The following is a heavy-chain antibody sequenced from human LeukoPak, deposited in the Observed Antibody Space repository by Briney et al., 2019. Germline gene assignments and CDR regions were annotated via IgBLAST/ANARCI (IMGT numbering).Heavy chain of an antibody. CDR1: GGSISSSSFY. CDR3: GCIATVEIYFDY. V-gene: IGHV4-39*01. D-gene: IGHD5-24*01. J-gene: IGHJ4*02. Sequence: SETLSLTCTVSGGSISSSSFYWGWIRQPPGKGLEWIGNMYYSGSTYYNPSLKSRVTISVDTSKNQFSLKLTSVPAADSAVYYCGCIATVEIYFDYWGQGTLVTVSS. CDR2: MYYSGST.